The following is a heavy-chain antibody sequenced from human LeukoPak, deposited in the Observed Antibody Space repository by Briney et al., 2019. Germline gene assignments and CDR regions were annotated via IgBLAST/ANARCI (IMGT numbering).Heavy chain of an antibody. J-gene: IGHJ4*02. D-gene: IGHD2-15*01. CDR2: IYYSGST. V-gene: IGHV4-59*11. Sequence: SETLSLTCTVSGGSIRSHYWSWIRQPPGKGLEWIGYIYYSGSTNYNPSFKSRITISVDTSRNQFSLQLSSVTAADTAVYYCARIHRYCSGGACYVLDNWGQGTLVAVSS. CDR3: ARIHRYCSGGACYVLDN. CDR1: GGSIRSHY.